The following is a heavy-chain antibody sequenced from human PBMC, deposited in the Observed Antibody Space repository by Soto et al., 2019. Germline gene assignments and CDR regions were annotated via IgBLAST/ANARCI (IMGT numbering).Heavy chain of an antibody. CDR1: GYTFTSYG. V-gene: IGHV1-18*01. CDR3: ARDLEGVVVVAASFPFDY. Sequence: ASVKVSCKASGYTFTSYGISWVRQAPGQGLEWMGWISAYNGNTNYAQKLQGRVTMTTDTSTSTAYMELRSLRSDDTAVYYCARDLEGVVVVAASFPFDYWGQGTLVTAPQ. J-gene: IGHJ4*02. D-gene: IGHD2-15*01. CDR2: ISAYNGNT.